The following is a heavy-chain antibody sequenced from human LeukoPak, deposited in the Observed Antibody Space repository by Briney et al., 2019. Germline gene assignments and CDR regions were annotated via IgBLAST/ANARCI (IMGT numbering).Heavy chain of an antibody. CDR2: IIPIFGTA. Sequence: SVEVSCKASGGTFSSYAISWVRQAPGQGLEWMGGIIPIFGTANYAQKFQGRVTITTDESTSTAYMELSSLRSEDTAVYYCARTRDCTNGVCFNFDYWGQGTLVTVSS. D-gene: IGHD2-8*01. CDR1: GGTFSSYA. V-gene: IGHV1-69*05. CDR3: ARTRDCTNGVCFNFDY. J-gene: IGHJ4*02.